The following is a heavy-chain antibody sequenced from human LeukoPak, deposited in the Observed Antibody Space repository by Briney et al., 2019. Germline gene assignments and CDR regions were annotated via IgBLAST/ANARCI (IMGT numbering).Heavy chain of an antibody. Sequence: ASVKVSCKASGYTFTGYYMHWVRQAPGQGLEWMGWINPNSGGTNYAQKFQGRFTMTRDTSISTAYMELSRLRSDDTAVYYCARVGGYSSSSPPGYWGQGTLVTVSS. CDR2: INPNSGGT. V-gene: IGHV1-2*02. CDR3: ARVGGYSSSSPPGY. J-gene: IGHJ4*02. CDR1: GYTFTGYY. D-gene: IGHD6-6*01.